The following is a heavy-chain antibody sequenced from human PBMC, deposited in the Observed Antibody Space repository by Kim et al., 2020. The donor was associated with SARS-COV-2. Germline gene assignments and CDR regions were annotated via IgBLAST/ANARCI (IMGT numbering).Heavy chain of an antibody. CDR3: ARGGPLPI. Sequence: NGDTKYAQKFQGRVTITRDTSASTAYMELSSLRSEDTAVYYCARGGPLPIWGQGTPVTVSS. CDR2: NGDT. J-gene: IGHJ4*02. V-gene: IGHV1-3*01.